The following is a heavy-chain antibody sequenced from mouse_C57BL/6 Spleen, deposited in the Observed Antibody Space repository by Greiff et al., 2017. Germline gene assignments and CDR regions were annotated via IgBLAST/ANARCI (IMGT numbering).Heavy chain of an antibody. CDR2: ILPGSGST. CDR3: AKIYYDYDVWFAY. CDR1: GYTFTGYW. J-gene: IGHJ3*01. V-gene: IGHV1-9*01. D-gene: IGHD2-4*01. Sequence: VQLQQSGAELMKPGASVKLSCKATGYTFTGYWIEWVKQRPGHGLEWIGEILPGSGSTNYNGKFKGKATFTADTSSNTAYMQLSSLTTEDSAIYYSAKIYYDYDVWFAYWGQGTLVTVSA.